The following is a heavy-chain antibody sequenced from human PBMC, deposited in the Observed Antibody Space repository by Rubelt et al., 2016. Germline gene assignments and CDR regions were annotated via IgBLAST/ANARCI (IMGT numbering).Heavy chain of an antibody. Sequence: QVQLVQSGAEVKKPGASVKVSCKASGYTFTSYGISWVRQAPGQGLEWMGWISAYTGNTNYAQKLQCRDNMTTDTSTSTAYMELSSLRSEDTAGYYCARDLYKGPRWLVAYWGQGTLVTVSS. CDR1: GYTFTSYG. J-gene: IGHJ4*02. V-gene: IGHV1-18*01. D-gene: IGHD6-19*01. CDR3: ARDLYKGPRWLVAY. CDR2: ISAYTGNT.